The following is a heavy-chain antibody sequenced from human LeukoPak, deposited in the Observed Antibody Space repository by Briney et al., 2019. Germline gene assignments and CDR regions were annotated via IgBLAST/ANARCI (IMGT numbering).Heavy chain of an antibody. Sequence: GGSLGLSCVASGFTFSTFAMNWVRQAPGKGLEWVSTISETGRSTYYADSVEGQFTISRDNSKNTLYLQTNSLRAEDTAVYYCAKDRGYSYGISEYWGQGTLVTVSS. CDR3: AKDRGYSYGISEY. CDR2: ISETGRST. V-gene: IGHV3-23*01. D-gene: IGHD5-18*01. J-gene: IGHJ4*02. CDR1: GFTFSTFA.